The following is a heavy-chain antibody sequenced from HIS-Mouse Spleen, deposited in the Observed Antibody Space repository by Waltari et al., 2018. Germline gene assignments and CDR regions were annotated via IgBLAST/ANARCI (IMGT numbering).Heavy chain of an antibody. Sequence: QVQLQQWGAGLLKPSETLSLTCAVHGWSVSGYYWSGIRQPPGKGLEWVGEINNSGRTNYNPSLKGRVTISVDTTKNQFSLKLSSVTVADPAVYYCASVAPPQWLAQDYWGQGTLVTVSS. J-gene: IGHJ4*02. V-gene: IGHV4-34*01. CDR3: ASVAPPQWLAQDY. D-gene: IGHD2-15*01. CDR1: GWSVSGYY. CDR2: INNSGRT.